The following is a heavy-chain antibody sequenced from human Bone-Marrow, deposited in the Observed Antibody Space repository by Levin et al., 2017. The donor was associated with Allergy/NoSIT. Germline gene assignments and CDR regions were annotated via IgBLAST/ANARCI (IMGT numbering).Heavy chain of an antibody. Sequence: SGPTLVKPTETLTLTCTVSGFSLSNGRVGVSWIRQPPGKALEWLAHVFSNAEKFYNTSLKSRLTISKDTSKSQVVLTMTNMDPVDTATYYCERIEVTMVRGVILAWYYYGMDVWGQGTTVTVSS. CDR3: ERIEVTMVRGVILAWYYYGMDV. J-gene: IGHJ6*02. CDR2: VFSNAEK. D-gene: IGHD3-10*01. CDR1: GFSLSNGRVG. V-gene: IGHV2-26*01.